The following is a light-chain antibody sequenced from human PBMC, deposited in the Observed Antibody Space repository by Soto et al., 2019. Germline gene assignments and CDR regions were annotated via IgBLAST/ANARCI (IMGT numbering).Light chain of an antibody. J-gene: IGLJ1*01. CDR3: SSYAGSNNIGV. V-gene: IGLV2-8*01. Sequence: QSALTQPPSASGSPGQSVTISCTGTSSDVGGYNYVSWYQQHPGKAPKLMIYEVTKRPSGVPDRFSGSKSGNTASLTVSGLQAEDEADYYYSSYAGSNNIGVFGTGTKVTVL. CDR2: EVT. CDR1: SSDVGGYNY.